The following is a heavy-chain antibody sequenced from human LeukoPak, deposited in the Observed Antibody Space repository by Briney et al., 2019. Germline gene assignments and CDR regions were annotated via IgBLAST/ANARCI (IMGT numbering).Heavy chain of an antibody. V-gene: IGHV3-33*01. D-gene: IGHD2-15*01. Sequence: PGGSLRLSCAASGFTFDTHGMHWVRQAPGKGLEWVAVIWYDGSIKYYSDSVKGRFTISRDNSKNTLYLQMDSLRAEDTAVYYCARDSSPGYCSGGSCFKTPSQRYYYGMDVWGQGTTVTVSS. J-gene: IGHJ6*02. CDR3: ARDSSPGYCSGGSCFKTPSQRYYYGMDV. CDR2: IWYDGSIK. CDR1: GFTFDTHG.